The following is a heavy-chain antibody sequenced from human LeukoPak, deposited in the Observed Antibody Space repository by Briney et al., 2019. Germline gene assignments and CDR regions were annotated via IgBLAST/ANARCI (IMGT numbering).Heavy chain of an antibody. CDR2: INHSGST. Sequence: SETLSLTCAVYGGSFSGYYWSWIRQPPGKGLEWIGEINHSGSTNYNPSLKSRVTISVDTSKNQFSLKLSSVTAADTAVYYCARAHPGPNWFDPWGQGTLVTVSS. CDR1: GGSFSGYY. CDR3: ARAHPGPNWFDP. V-gene: IGHV4-34*01. J-gene: IGHJ5*02.